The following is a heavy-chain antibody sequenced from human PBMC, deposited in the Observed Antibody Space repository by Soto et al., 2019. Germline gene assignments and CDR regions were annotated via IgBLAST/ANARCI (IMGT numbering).Heavy chain of an antibody. V-gene: IGHV1-69*13. D-gene: IGHD6-19*01. CDR3: ARMYSSGWYSDY. J-gene: IGHJ4*02. CDR2: IIPIFGTA. CDR1: GGTFSSYA. Sequence: SVKVSCKASGGTFSSYAISWVRQAPGQGLEWMGGIIPIFGTANYAQKFQGRVTITADESTSTAYMELSSLRSEDTAVYYCARMYSSGWYSDYWGQGTLVTVSS.